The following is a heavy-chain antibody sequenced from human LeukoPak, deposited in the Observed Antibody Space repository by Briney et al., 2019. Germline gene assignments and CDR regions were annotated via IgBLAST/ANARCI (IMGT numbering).Heavy chain of an antibody. CDR3: AKGHYDDWYYFDY. Sequence: GGSLRLSCAASGFTFSSYAMTWVRRAPGKGLEWVSAITTSGGETNYADSVKGRFTISRDNSKSTLFLQMHSLRGDDTAVYYCAKGHYDDWYYFDYWGQGAPVTVSS. CDR2: ITTSGGET. V-gene: IGHV3-23*01. D-gene: IGHD3-3*01. CDR1: GFTFSSYA. J-gene: IGHJ4*02.